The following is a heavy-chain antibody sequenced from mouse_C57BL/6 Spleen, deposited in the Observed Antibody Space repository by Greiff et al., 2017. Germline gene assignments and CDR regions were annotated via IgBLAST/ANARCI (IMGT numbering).Heavy chain of an antibody. V-gene: IGHV1-77*01. CDR2: IGPGSGST. D-gene: IGHD1-1*01. CDR1: GYTFTDYY. CDR3: AGGSSVTSSYWYFDV. J-gene: IGHJ1*03. Sequence: QVQLQQSGAELVKPGASVKISCKASGYTFTDYYINWVKQRPGQGLEWIGKIGPGSGSTYYNEKFKGQATMTADKSSSTVYMQLSSLRSEDSADYFCAGGSSVTSSYWYFDVWGTGTTVTVSS.